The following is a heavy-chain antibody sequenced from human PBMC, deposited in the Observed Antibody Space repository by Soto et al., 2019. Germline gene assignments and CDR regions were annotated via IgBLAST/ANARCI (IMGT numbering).Heavy chain of an antibody. J-gene: IGHJ4*02. V-gene: IGHV1-69*13. CDR1: GGTFSSYA. CDR3: AIYNLYCSSTSCFDY. D-gene: IGHD2-2*01. Sequence: SVTVSCTASGGTFSSYAISWVRQAPGQGLEWMGGIIPIFGTANYAQKFQGRVTITADESISTAYMELSSLRSEDTAVYYCAIYNLYCSSTSCFDYWGQGTLVTVSS. CDR2: IIPIFGTA.